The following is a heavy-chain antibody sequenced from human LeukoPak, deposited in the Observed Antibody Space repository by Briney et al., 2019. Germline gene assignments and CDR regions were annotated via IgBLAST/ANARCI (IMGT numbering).Heavy chain of an antibody. CDR2: INPNSGGA. Sequence: ASVKVSCKASGYTFTGYYMHWVRQAPGQGLEWMGWINPNSGGANYAQKFQGRVTMTRGTSISTAYMELSRLRSDDTAVYYCARSRYCSSTSCRNYYYYYYMDVWGKGTTVTVSS. V-gene: IGHV1-2*02. CDR1: GYTFTGYY. D-gene: IGHD2-2*01. J-gene: IGHJ6*03. CDR3: ARSRYCSSTSCRNYYYYYYMDV.